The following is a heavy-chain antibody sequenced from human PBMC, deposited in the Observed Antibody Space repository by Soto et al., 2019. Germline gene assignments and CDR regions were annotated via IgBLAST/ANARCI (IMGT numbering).Heavy chain of an antibody. V-gene: IGHV4-61*01. CDR2: IYYSGST. D-gene: IGHD3-9*01. Sequence: PSETLSLTCTVSGGSVSSGSYYWSWIRQPPGKGLEWIGYIYYSGSTNYNPSLKRRVTISVDTSKNQFSLKLSSVTAADTAVYYCARVYYDILTGYYFQYFDYWGQGTLVTASS. CDR3: ARVYYDILTGYYFQYFDY. J-gene: IGHJ4*02. CDR1: GGSVSSGSYY.